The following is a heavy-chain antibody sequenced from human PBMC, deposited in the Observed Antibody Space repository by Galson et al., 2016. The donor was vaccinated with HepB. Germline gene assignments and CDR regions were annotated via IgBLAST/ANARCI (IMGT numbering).Heavy chain of an antibody. CDR3: AREVLFGDYLYYFDY. CDR2: ISYDGNNK. D-gene: IGHD4-17*01. CDR1: GFTFSSYA. Sequence: SLRLSCAASGFTFSSYAMHWVRQAPGTGLEWVAVISYDGNNKYYADSVKGRFTISRDNSKNTLYLQMNSLRAEDTAVYYCAREVLFGDYLYYFDYWGQGTLVTVSS. J-gene: IGHJ4*02. V-gene: IGHV3-30-3*01.